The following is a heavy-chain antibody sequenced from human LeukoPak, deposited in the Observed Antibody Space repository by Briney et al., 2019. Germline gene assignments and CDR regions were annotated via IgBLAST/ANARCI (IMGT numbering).Heavy chain of an antibody. J-gene: IGHJ4*02. D-gene: IGHD3-10*01. CDR1: GFTFSSYA. V-gene: IGHV3-30-3*02. CDR3: AKSYGSGSYHFDY. CDR2: ISHDGSNK. Sequence: PGRSLRLSCAASGFTFSSYAMHWVRQAPGKGLEWVAVISHDGSNKYYADSVKGRFTISRDNSKNTLYLQMNSLRAEDTAVYYCAKSYGSGSYHFDYWGQGTLVTVSS.